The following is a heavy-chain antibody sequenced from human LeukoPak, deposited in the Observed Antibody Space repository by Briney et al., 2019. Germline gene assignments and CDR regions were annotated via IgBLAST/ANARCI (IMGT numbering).Heavy chain of an antibody. J-gene: IGHJ4*02. CDR2: LTGTGGTT. CDR3: ARGGSGIVAAPTAVHLDY. Sequence: GGSLRLSCAASGFTFRNYAMTWVRQAPGKGLEWVSSLTGTGGTTYYADSVKGRFTISRDNSKNTLSLQLNSLRDGDTAVYCCARGGSGIVAAPTAVHLDYWGQGTLVTVSS. D-gene: IGHD2-2*01. CDR1: GFTFRNYA. V-gene: IGHV3-23*01.